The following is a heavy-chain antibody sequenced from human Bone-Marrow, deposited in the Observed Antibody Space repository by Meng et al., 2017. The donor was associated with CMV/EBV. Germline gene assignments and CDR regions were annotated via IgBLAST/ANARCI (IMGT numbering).Heavy chain of an antibody. D-gene: IGHD3-3*01. Sequence: ASVKVSCKASGYTFTSYYMHWVRQAPGPGLEWMGIINPSGGSTSYAQKFQGRVTMTRDTSASTVYMELNSLRSEDTTVYYCARARITFFGVVNGTFDIWGQGKMVNFSS. CDR2: INPSGGST. CDR1: GYTFTSYY. CDR3: ARARITFFGVVNGTFDI. J-gene: IGHJ3*02. V-gene: IGHV1-46*01.